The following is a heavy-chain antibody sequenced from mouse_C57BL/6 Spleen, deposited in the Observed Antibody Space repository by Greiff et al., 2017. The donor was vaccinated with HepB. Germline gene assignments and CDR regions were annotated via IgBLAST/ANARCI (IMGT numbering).Heavy chain of an antibody. CDR3: ARGRDYPGYYFDY. J-gene: IGHJ2*01. D-gene: IGHD2-4*01. Sequence: EVQLQQSGPELVKPGASVKMSCKASGYTFTDYNMHWVKQSHGKSLEWIGYINPNNGGTSYNQKFKGKATLTVNKSSSTAYMELRSLTSEDSAVYYCARGRDYPGYYFDYWGQGTTLTVSS. CDR2: INPNNGGT. CDR1: GYTFTDYN. V-gene: IGHV1-22*01.